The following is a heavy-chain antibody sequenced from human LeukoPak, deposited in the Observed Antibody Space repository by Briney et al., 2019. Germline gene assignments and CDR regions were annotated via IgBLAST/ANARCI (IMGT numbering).Heavy chain of an antibody. CDR1: GFSFSSYG. V-gene: IGHV3-30*02. Sequence: PGGSLRLSCAGSGFSFSSYGMHWVRQAPGKGLEWMAFIRSDGSNKYYADSVKGRFTISRDNAKNSLFLLMNSLRAEDTAVYYCASGGFHCSSTTCPPDWGQGTLVTVSS. CDR2: IRSDGSNK. D-gene: IGHD2-2*01. CDR3: ASGGFHCSSTTCPPD. J-gene: IGHJ4*02.